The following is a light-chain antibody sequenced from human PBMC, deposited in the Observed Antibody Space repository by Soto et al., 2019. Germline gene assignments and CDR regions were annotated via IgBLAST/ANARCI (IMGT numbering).Light chain of an antibody. CDR2: EVV. CDR1: KNDIGVYDF. Sequence: QSVLTQPPSASGSPGQSVTIXCTGTKNDIGVYDFVSWYQHHPGKAPRLIIYEVVQRPSGVPDRFSGSKSGNTASLTVSGLQAADEADYFCKSYAGSNTYVFGSGTKLTVL. CDR3: KSYAGSNTYV. V-gene: IGLV2-8*01. J-gene: IGLJ1*01.